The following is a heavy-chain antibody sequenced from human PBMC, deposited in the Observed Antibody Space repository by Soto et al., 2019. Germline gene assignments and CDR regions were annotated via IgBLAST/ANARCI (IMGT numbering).Heavy chain of an antibody. CDR1: GFTFSSYA. V-gene: IGHV3-23*01. CDR2: ISGSGGST. Sequence: GGSLRLSCAASGFTFSSYAMSWVRQAPGKGLEWVSAISGSGGSTYYADSVKGRFTISRDNSKNTLYLQMNSLRAEDTAVYYCAKDGLGYGSGSYYSYYFDYWGQGTLVTVSS. J-gene: IGHJ4*02. D-gene: IGHD3-10*01. CDR3: AKDGLGYGSGSYYSYYFDY.